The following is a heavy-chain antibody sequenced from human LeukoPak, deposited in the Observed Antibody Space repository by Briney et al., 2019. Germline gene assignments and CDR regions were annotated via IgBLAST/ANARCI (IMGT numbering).Heavy chain of an antibody. CDR2: ISGSGGST. CDR3: AKGRNYDSKLYYFDY. Sequence: GGSLSLPCAASGFTFSSYDMSWVRQPPGKGLEWVSAISGSGGSTYYADPVKGRFTISRDNSKTTVYLQMNSLRAEDTAVYYCAKGRNYDSKLYYFDYWGQGTLVTVSS. J-gene: IGHJ4*02. CDR1: GFTFSSYD. V-gene: IGHV3-23*01. D-gene: IGHD3-22*01.